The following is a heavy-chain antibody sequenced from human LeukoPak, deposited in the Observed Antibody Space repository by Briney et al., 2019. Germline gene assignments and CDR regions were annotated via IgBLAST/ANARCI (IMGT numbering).Heavy chain of an antibody. CDR2: INPSGGST. D-gene: IGHD3-9*01. J-gene: IGHJ4*02. Sequence: ASVKVSCKASGYTFTSYYMHWVRQAPGQGLEWMGIINPSGGSTSYAQKSQGRVTMTRDMSTSTVYMELSSLRSEDTAVYYCARVGLTGYYPFDYWGQGTLVTVSS. V-gene: IGHV1-46*01. CDR1: GYTFTSYY. CDR3: ARVGLTGYYPFDY.